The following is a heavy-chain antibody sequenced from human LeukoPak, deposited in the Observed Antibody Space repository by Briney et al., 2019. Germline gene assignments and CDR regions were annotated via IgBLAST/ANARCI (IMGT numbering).Heavy chain of an antibody. CDR2: ISAYNGNT. CDR3: ARVKSQMIVSETNDY. CDR1: GYTFTSYG. V-gene: IGHV1-18*01. Sequence: GASVKVSCKASGYTFTSYGISWVRQAPEQGLEWMGWISAYNGNTNYAQKLQGRVTMTTDTSTSTAYMELRSLRSDDTAVYYCARVKSQMIVSETNDYWGQGTLVTVSS. J-gene: IGHJ4*02. D-gene: IGHD3-22*01.